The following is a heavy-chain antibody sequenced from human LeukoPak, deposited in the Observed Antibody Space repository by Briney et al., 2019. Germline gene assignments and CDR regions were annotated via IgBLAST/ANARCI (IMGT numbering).Heavy chain of an antibody. CDR1: GVTFSSYS. D-gene: IGHD3-22*01. V-gene: IGHV3-21*01. Sequence: GGSLRLSCAASGVTFSSYSMNWVRQAPGKGLECVSSISSSSSYIYYADSVKGRFTISRDNSKNTLYLQMNSLRAEDTAVYYCAKSHNDSPRAQDYWGQGTLVTVSS. CDR2: ISSSSSYI. CDR3: AKSHNDSPRAQDY. J-gene: IGHJ4*02.